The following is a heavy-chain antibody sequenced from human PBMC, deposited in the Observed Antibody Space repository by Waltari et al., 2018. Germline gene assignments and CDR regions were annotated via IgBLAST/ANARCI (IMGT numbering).Heavy chain of an antibody. J-gene: IGHJ6*02. D-gene: IGHD2-15*01. CDR1: GFTFSSYA. V-gene: IGHV3-23*01. CDR3: AKGCSGVTCNSGEWGMDV. CDR2: ISGSGGTS. Sequence: EVQLLESGGGLVQPGGSLRLSCAASGFTFSSYAMNWVRQAPGEGLEWVSAISGSGGTSYYADSVKGRFTISRDNSKNTLYLQMNSLRADDTAVYYCAKGCSGVTCNSGEWGMDVWGQGTTVTVSS.